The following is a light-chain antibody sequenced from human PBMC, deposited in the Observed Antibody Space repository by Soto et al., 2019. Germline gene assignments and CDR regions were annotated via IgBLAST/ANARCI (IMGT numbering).Light chain of an antibody. CDR1: LPISNY. CDR3: QKYSNAPLT. CDR2: AAS. V-gene: IGKV1-27*01. J-gene: IGKJ4*01. Sequence: DIPMTQSPSSLSSSVGDRATITCRASLPISNYLAWYQQKPGKIPSLLIYAASTMPAGIPSRFSGSGSGTDFTLTISSLQPEDVAAYYCQKYSNAPLTFGGGTKVEIK.